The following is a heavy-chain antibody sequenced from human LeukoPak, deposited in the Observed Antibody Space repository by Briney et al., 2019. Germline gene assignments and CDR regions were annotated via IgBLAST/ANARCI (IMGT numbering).Heavy chain of an antibody. D-gene: IGHD3-9*01. Sequence: ASGTLSLTCTVSGGSISSSSYYWGWIRQPPGKGLEWIGSIYYSGSTYYNPSLKSRVTISVDTSKNQFSLKLSSVTAADTAVYYCARELYDILTGYYGWFDPWGQGTLVTVSS. CDR2: IYYSGST. J-gene: IGHJ5*02. V-gene: IGHV4-39*07. CDR1: GGSISSSSYY. CDR3: ARELYDILTGYYGWFDP.